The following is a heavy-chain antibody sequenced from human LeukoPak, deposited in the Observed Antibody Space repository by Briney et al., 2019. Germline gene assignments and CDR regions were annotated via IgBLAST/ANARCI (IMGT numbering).Heavy chain of an antibody. Sequence: GGSLRLSCAASGFTFSSYAMSWVRQAPGKGLEWVSAICGSGGSTYYADSVKGRFTISRDNSKNTLYLQMNSLRAEDTAVYYCAKVPVFSLTISEVVTDDAFDIWGQGTIVTVSS. CDR1: GFTFSSYA. V-gene: IGHV3-23*01. J-gene: IGHJ3*02. CDR2: ICGSGGST. CDR3: AKVPVFSLTISEVVTDDAFDI. D-gene: IGHD3-3*01.